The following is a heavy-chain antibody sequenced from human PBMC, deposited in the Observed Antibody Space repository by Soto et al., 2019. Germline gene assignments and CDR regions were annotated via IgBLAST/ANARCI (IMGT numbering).Heavy chain of an antibody. CDR1: GEGVSSSSAG. CDR3: ARGSWDDVSGHYYMDV. J-gene: IGHJ6*03. Sequence: SQTLAVTCDISGEGVSSSSAGWNGIRRTPSRGLEWLGRTYYKSKWYYTYAASVKSRITVSPDTSKNQFSLQLTSVTPEDTAVYYCARGSWDDVSGHYYMDVWDKGTTVTVSS. V-gene: IGHV6-1*01. D-gene: IGHD1-1*01. CDR2: TYYKSKWYY.